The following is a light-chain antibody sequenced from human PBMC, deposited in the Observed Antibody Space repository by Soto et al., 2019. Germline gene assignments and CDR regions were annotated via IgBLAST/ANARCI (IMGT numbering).Light chain of an antibody. J-gene: IGKJ1*01. CDR1: HNIDRW. CDR3: QHCDTYWA. V-gene: IGKV1-5*01. Sequence: QMTQSPSTLSASVGDRVTITCRASHNIDRWLAWYQQKPGMAPKLLISDASTLESGVPSRFSGSGSGTEFTLTISNRQPDDYATYYCQHCDTYWAFGQGTKVEIK. CDR2: DAS.